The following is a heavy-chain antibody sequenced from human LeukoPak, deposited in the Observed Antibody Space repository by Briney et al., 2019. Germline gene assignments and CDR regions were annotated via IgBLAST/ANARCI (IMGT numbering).Heavy chain of an antibody. J-gene: IGHJ4*02. CDR1: GFTFSSYS. CDR3: AKDPLPYSSGWLPTFDY. V-gene: IGHV3-48*01. CDR2: ISSSSSTI. D-gene: IGHD6-19*01. Sequence: PGGSLRLSCAASGFTFSSYSMNWVRQAPGKGLEWVSYISSSSSTIYYADSVKGRFTISRDNAKNSLYLQMNSLRAEDTAVYYCAKDPLPYSSGWLPTFDYWGQGTLVTVSS.